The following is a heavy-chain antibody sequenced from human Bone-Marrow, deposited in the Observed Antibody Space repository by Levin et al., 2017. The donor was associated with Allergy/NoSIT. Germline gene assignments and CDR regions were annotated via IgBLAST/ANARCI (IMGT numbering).Heavy chain of an antibody. D-gene: IGHD4-17*01. CDR1: GDTLTTYA. V-gene: IGHV7-4-1*02. CDR3: ATSTPAYGDTGGGMDV. J-gene: IGHJ3*01. Sequence: ASVKVSCKASGDTLTTYAMNWVRQAPGQGLEWMGWIKTSTGNPTYAQGFTGRFVFSLDTAVSTAYLQISSLKAEDTAVSYCATSTPAYGDTGGGMDVWGQGTMVTVSS. CDR2: IKTSTGNP.